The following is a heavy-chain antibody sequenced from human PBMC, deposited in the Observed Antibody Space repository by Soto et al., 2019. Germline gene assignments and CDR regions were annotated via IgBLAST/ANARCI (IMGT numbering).Heavy chain of an antibody. Sequence: PSETLSHTCTFAGCSISSYYWSWILQPPGKGLEWIGYIYYSGSTNYNPSLKSRVTISVDTSKNQFSLKLSSVTAADTAVYYCGKGDSSGYRLYYYYGMDVWGQGTTVTVSS. CDR3: GKGDSSGYRLYYYYGMDV. CDR2: IYYSGST. V-gene: IGHV4-59*01. CDR1: GCSISSYY. D-gene: IGHD3-22*01. J-gene: IGHJ6*02.